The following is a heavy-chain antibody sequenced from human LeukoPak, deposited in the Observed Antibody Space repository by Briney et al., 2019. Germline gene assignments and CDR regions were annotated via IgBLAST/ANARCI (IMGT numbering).Heavy chain of an antibody. CDR1: GFTFSSYW. V-gene: IGHV3-7*03. CDR2: IKQDGSEK. J-gene: IGHJ4*02. CDR3: ARGSIAARPVYFDY. Sequence: GGSLRLSCAASGFTFSSYWMSWVRQAPGKGLEWVANIKQDGSEKYYVDSVKGRFTISRDNAKNSLYLQMNSLRAEDTALYYCARGSIAARPVYFDYWGQGTLVTVSS. D-gene: IGHD6-6*01.